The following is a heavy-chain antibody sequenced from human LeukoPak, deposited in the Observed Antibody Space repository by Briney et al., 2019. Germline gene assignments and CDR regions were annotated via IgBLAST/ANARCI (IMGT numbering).Heavy chain of an antibody. CDR3: ARGRGSASQHFDY. V-gene: IGHV3-53*01. CDR2: IYSGGST. J-gene: IGHJ4*02. Sequence: GGSLRLSCAASGFTVSSNYMSWVRQAPGKGLEWVSVIYSGGSTYYADSVKGRFTISRDNSKNTLYLQTNSLRAEDTAVYYCARGRGSASQHFDYWGQGTLVTVSS. D-gene: IGHD1-26*01. CDR1: GFTVSSNY.